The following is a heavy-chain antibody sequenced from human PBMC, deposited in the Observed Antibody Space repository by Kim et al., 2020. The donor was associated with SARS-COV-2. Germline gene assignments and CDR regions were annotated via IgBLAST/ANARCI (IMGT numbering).Heavy chain of an antibody. CDR1: GGTFSSYA. D-gene: IGHD2-2*01. CDR3: ARARYCSSTSCDYYYYYGMDV. CDR2: IIPIFGTA. J-gene: IGHJ6*02. V-gene: IGHV1-69*13. Sequence: SVKVSCKASGGTFSSYAISWVRQAPGQGLEWMGGIIPIFGTANYAQKFQGRVTITADESTSTAYMELSSLRSEDTAVYYCARARYCSSTSCDYYYYYGMDVWGQGTTVTVSS.